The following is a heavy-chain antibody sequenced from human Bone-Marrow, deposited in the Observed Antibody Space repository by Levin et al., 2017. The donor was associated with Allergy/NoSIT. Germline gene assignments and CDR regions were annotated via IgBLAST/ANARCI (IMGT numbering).Heavy chain of an antibody. CDR2: ISGYAGTT. J-gene: IGHJ6*02. Sequence: PGGSLRLSCAASGFSFGTYAMTWVRQAPGKGLEWVSSISGYAGTTFYADSMRGRFTISRDNSTNMVFLQMNTLRAEDTAVYFCARGPFHYDSWSGFGRSGLDVWGQGTTVIVSS. D-gene: IGHD3-3*01. CDR1: GFSFGTYA. V-gene: IGHV3-23*01. CDR3: ARGPFHYDSWSGFGRSGLDV.